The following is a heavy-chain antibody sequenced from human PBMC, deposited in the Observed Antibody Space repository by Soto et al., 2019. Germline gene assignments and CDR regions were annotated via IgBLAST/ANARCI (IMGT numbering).Heavy chain of an antibody. V-gene: IGHV3-11*01. CDR3: ARVISGSLDV. CDR2: ISGSGSMI. Sequence: VQLVESGGGLVKPGGSLRLSCAASGFTFSDYYMTWIRQAPGKGLEGISYISGSGSMISYADSVKGRFTFSRDNAKNSLFLQMCRLRAEDTGVYYCARVISGSLDVWCQGTTVTVSS. J-gene: IGHJ6*02. D-gene: IGHD1-26*01. CDR1: GFTFSDYY.